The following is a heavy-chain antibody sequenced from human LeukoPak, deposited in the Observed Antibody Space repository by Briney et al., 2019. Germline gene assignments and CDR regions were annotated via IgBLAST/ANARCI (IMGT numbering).Heavy chain of an antibody. CDR2: ISAYNGNT. J-gene: IGHJ5*02. Sequence: ASVKVSCKASGYTFTSYGISWVRQAPGQGLEWVGWISAYNGNTNYAQKLQGRVTMTTDTSTSTAYMELRSLRSDDTAVYYCARDRVGLPSGWFDPWGQGTLVTVSS. CDR1: GYTFTSYG. D-gene: IGHD1-26*01. V-gene: IGHV1-18*01. CDR3: ARDRVGLPSGWFDP.